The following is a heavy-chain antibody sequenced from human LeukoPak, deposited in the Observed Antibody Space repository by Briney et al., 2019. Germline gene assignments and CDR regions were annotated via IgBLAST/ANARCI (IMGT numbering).Heavy chain of an antibody. D-gene: IGHD5-18*01. Sequence: GGSLRLSCAASGFTFSRYWMHWVRQAPGKGLVWVSRINSDGSSPTYADSVKGRFTISRDNAKNTLYLQMHSLGVEDTAVYYCAKADRGYSYGTPFDYWGQGTLVTVSS. V-gene: IGHV3-74*01. J-gene: IGHJ4*02. CDR2: INSDGSSP. CDR1: GFTFSRYW. CDR3: AKADRGYSYGTPFDY.